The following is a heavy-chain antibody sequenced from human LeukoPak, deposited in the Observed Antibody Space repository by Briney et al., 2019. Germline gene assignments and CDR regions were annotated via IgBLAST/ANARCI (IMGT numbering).Heavy chain of an antibody. CDR1: GFTFSSYW. CDR3: ARGAPRDCYDY. J-gene: IGHJ4*02. Sequence: GRSLRLSCAASGFTFSSYWMSWVRQAPGKGLEWVANIKQDGSEKYYVDSVKGRFTISRDNAKNSLYLQMNSLRAEDTAVYYCARGAPRDCYDYWGQGTLVTVSS. D-gene: IGHD2-21*01. CDR2: IKQDGSEK. V-gene: IGHV3-7*01.